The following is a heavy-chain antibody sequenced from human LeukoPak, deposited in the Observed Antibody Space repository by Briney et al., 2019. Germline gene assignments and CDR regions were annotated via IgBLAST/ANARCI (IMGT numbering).Heavy chain of an antibody. CDR2: IIPIFGTA. D-gene: IGHD5-12*01. J-gene: IGHJ3*02. CDR3: ARPELRGYSGYDPLSDAFDI. CDR1: GGTFSSYA. Sequence: SVNVSCKASGGTFSSYAISWVRQAPGQGLEWMGGIIPIFGTAKYAQKLQDRVTITADESTNTVYMELSSLRSEDTAVYYCARPELRGYSGYDPLSDAFDIWGQGTMVTISS. V-gene: IGHV1-69*13.